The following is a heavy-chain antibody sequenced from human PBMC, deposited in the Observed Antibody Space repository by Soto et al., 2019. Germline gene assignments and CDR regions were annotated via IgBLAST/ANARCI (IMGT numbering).Heavy chain of an antibody. CDR3: ARDGVEYDSSGYPFDY. J-gene: IGHJ4*02. Sequence: ASVKVSCKASGYTFTSYGISWVRQAPGQGLEWMGWISAYNGDTNYAQKLQGRVTMTTDTSTSTAYMELRSLRSDDTAVYYCARDGVEYDSSGYPFDYWGPGTLVTVSS. CDR1: GYTFTSYG. V-gene: IGHV1-18*04. CDR2: ISAYNGDT. D-gene: IGHD3-22*01.